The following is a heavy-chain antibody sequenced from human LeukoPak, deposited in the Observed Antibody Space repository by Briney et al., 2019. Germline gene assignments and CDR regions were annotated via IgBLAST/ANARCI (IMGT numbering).Heavy chain of an antibody. CDR3: ATDRGWRTSGYYLYYFEY. CDR2: IKHDGSEK. CDR1: GFTFSRHW. J-gene: IGHJ4*02. D-gene: IGHD3-3*01. Sequence: GGSLRLSCAASGFTFSRHWMYWVRQAPGKGLEWVASIKHDGSEKYYVDSVRGRFTISRDNTKNLLYLQMSSLRAEDTAVYYCATDRGWRTSGYYLYYFEYWGQGTLVTFSS. V-gene: IGHV3-7*01.